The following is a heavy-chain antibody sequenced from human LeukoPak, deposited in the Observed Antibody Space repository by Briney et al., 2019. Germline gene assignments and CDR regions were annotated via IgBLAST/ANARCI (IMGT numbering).Heavy chain of an antibody. Sequence: GGSLRLSCVASGFTFSSYAMHWVRQAPGKGLEWVAVISYDGSNKYYADSVKGRFTISRDNSKNTLYLQMNSLRAEDTAVYYCARGVGYYDSSGTIDYWGQGTLVTVSS. D-gene: IGHD3-22*01. V-gene: IGHV3-30-3*01. J-gene: IGHJ4*02. CDR3: ARGVGYYDSSGTIDY. CDR2: ISYDGSNK. CDR1: GFTFSSYA.